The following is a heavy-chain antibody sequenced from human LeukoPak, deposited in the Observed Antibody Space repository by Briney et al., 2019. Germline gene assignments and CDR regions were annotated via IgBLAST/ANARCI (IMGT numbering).Heavy chain of an antibody. J-gene: IGHJ5*02. CDR2: INLGDSDT. D-gene: IGHD1-26*01. V-gene: IGHV5-51*01. CDR1: GHRFTNHW. Sequence: GESLKISCEVSGHRFTNHWIGWVRQMPGKGLEWMGIINLGDSDTKYSPSFQGQVTIPLDKSISTAYLQWRSLKASDTAMYYCARRPYSGSPNWFDPWGQGTLVTVSS. CDR3: ARRPYSGSPNWFDP.